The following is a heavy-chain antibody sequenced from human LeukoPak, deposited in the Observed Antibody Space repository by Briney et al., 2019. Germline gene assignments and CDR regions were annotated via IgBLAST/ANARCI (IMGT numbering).Heavy chain of an antibody. J-gene: IGHJ4*02. CDR2: ISYDGSNK. CDR3: ANILYGDLDY. CDR1: GFTFSSYG. V-gene: IGHV3-30*18. Sequence: PGRSLRLSCAASGFTFSSYGMHWVRQAPGKGLEWVAVISYDGSNKYYADSVKGRFTISRDNSKNTLYLQMNSLRAEDTAVYHCANILYGDLDYWGQGTLVTVSS. D-gene: IGHD4-17*01.